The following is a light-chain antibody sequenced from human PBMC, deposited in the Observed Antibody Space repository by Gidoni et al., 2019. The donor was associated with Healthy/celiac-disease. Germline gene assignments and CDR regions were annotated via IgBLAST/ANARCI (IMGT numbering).Light chain of an antibody. J-gene: IGLJ3*02. CDR2: SNN. CDR1: SSNIGSNT. Sequence: QSVLTQPPSASGTPGPRVTISCSGSSSNIGSNTVNWYQQLPGTAPKLLIYSNNQRPSGVPDRFSGSKSGTSASLAISGLKSEDEADYYCAAWDDSLNGGVFGGGTKLTVL. V-gene: IGLV1-44*01. CDR3: AAWDDSLNGGV.